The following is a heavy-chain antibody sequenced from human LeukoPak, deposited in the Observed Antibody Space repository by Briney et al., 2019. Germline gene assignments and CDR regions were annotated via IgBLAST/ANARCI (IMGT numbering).Heavy chain of an antibody. CDR1: GFTFSSYA. Sequence: GGSLRLSCAASGFTFSSYAMSWVRQAPGKGLEWVSAISGSGGSTYYADSVKGRFTISRDNSKNTLYLQMNSLRAEDTAVYYCAKMRGGTSVTNYFDSWGQGTLVTVSS. J-gene: IGHJ4*02. CDR3: AKMRGGTSVTNYFDS. D-gene: IGHD4-17*01. CDR2: ISGSGGST. V-gene: IGHV3-23*01.